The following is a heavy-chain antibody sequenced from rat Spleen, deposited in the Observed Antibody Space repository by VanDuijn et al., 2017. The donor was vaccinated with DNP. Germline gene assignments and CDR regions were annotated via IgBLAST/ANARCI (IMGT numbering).Heavy chain of an antibody. J-gene: IGHJ3*01. CDR2: ISAGGVTT. D-gene: IGHD4-6*01. CDR1: GFTFSNYH. Sequence: EVQLVESGGDSVQPGRSLKLSCTASGFTFSNYHMAWVRQAPTKGLEWVAHISAGGVTTYYRDSVKGRFTISRQNANTTLYLQMDSLRAEDTATYYCTTGLGTWFPYWGQGTLVTVSS. V-gene: IGHV5-27*01. CDR3: TTGLGTWFPY.